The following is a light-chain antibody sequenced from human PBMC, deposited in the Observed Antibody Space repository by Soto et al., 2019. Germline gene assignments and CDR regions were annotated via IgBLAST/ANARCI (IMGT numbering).Light chain of an antibody. J-gene: IGLJ3*02. CDR2: RNH. Sequence: QSVLTQPPSVCGAPGQRVTISCTGSRSNIGAGYDVHWYQQIPGTAPKLLIYRNHDRPSGVPDRFSGSKSGTSASLAITGLQAEDEADYYCQSYDTSVSGARVFGGGTKLTVL. CDR1: RSNIGAGYD. CDR3: QSYDTSVSGARV. V-gene: IGLV1-40*01.